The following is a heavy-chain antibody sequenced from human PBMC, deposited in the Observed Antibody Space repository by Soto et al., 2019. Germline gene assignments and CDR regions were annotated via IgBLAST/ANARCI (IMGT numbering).Heavy chain of an antibody. CDR2: ISGSGGST. Sequence: EVQLLESGGGLVQPGGSLRLSCAASGFTFSSYAMRWVRQAPVKWLEWVSAISGSGGSTYYADSVKGRFTISRDNSKHTLYLQMTSLRAEDTAVYDCARRGSGSYYDYWGQGTLVTVSS. CDR3: ARRGSGSYYDY. J-gene: IGHJ4*02. V-gene: IGHV3-23*01. D-gene: IGHD1-26*01. CDR1: GFTFSSYA.